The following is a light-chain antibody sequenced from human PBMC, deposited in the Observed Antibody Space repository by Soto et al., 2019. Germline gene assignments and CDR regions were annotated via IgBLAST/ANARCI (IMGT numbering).Light chain of an antibody. Sequence: QSALTQPASVSGSPGQSITISCTGTSSDVGGYNYVSWYQHHPGKAPKLIVYDVTNRPSGVSNRFSGSKSGTTASLTISGLQAEEEADYYCSSYTSSSIVVLGGGTKVTVL. CDR2: DVT. V-gene: IGLV2-14*03. J-gene: IGLJ2*01. CDR1: SSDVGGYNY. CDR3: SSYTSSSIVV.